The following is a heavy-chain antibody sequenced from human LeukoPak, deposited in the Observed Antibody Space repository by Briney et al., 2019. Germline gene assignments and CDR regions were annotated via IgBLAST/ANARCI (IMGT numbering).Heavy chain of an antibody. D-gene: IGHD3-16*01. J-gene: IGHJ6*02. V-gene: IGHV4-30-2*01. CDR3: ARDWGHIPPDYYYYGMDV. CDR2: IYHSGST. Sequence: SETLSLTCTVSGGSISSGGYYWSWIRQPPGKGLEWIGYIYHSGSTYYNPSLKSRVTISVDRSKNQFSLKLSSVTAADTAVYYCARDWGHIPPDYYYYGMDVWGQGTTVTVSS. CDR1: GGSISSGGYY.